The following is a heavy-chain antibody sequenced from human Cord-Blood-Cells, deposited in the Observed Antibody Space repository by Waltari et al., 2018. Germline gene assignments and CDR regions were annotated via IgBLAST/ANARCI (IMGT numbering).Heavy chain of an antibody. J-gene: IGHJ6*03. CDR2: INHSGST. CDR3: ARVPSIAAYYYYYYYMDV. CDR1: GGSFSGYY. D-gene: IGHD6-6*01. Sequence: QVQLQQWDAGLLKPSETLSLTCAVYGGSFSGYYWSWIRQPPGKGLEWIGEINHSGSTNYNPSLKSRVTISVDTSKNQFSLKLSSVTAADTAVYYCARVPSIAAYYYYYYYMDVWGKGTTVTVSS. V-gene: IGHV4-34*01.